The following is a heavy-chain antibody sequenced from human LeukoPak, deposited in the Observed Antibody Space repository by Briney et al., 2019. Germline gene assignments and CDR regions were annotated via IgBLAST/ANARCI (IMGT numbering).Heavy chain of an antibody. D-gene: IGHD1-26*01. V-gene: IGHV3-43*02. J-gene: IGHJ4*02. CDR3: AKEMKWELSLSHRADFDY. Sequence: GRSLRLSCAASGFTFDDYAMHWVRQAPGKGLEWVSLISGDGGSTYYADSVKGRFTISRDNSKNSLYLQMNSLRTEDTALYYCAKEMKWELSLSHRADFDYWGQGTLVTVSS. CDR1: GFTFDDYA. CDR2: ISGDGGST.